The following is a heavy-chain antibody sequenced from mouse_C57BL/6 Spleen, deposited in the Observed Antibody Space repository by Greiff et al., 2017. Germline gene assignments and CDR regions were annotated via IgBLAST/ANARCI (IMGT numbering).Heavy chain of an antibody. V-gene: IGHV1-19*01. CDR2: INPYNGGT. D-gene: IGHD1-1*01. CDR3: ARRTPYYGSTLGYFDV. J-gene: IGHJ1*03. CDR1: GYTFTDYY. Sequence: EVKLQESGPVLVKPGASVKMSCKASGYTFTDYYMNWVKQSHGTSLEWIGVINPYNGGTSYNQKFKGKATLTVDKSSSTAYMELNSLTSEDSAVYYCARRTPYYGSTLGYFDVWGTGTTVTVSS.